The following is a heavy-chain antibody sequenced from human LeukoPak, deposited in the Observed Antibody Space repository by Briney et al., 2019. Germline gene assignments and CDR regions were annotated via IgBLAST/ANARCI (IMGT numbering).Heavy chain of an antibody. CDR3: ASTSRYLDSYGSLD. J-gene: IGHJ4*02. CDR2: IYHSGST. V-gene: IGHV4-30-2*01. Sequence: SQTLSLTCAVSGVSISSGGYSWSCLRQPPGKGLEWIGYIYHSGSTYYNPSLNSRVTISVDRSKNQFSLKLSSVTAADTAVYYCASTSRYLDSYGSLDWGQGTLVTVSS. CDR1: GVSISSGGYS. D-gene: IGHD5-18*01.